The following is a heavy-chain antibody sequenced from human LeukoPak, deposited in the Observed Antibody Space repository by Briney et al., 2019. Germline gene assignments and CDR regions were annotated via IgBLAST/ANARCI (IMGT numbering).Heavy chain of an antibody. CDR3: AAGIRYAFDY. CDR2: IRTTAEGAKYA. V-gene: IGHV3-48*02. Sequence: GGSLRLSCATSGFSFTDYPMNWVRQAPGKGLEWISNIRTTAEGAKYAYYADSVKGRVTISRDDGKNTLYLHMNSLRDDDTAVYYAAAGIRYAFDYWGQGILVTVSS. J-gene: IGHJ4*02. D-gene: IGHD3-9*01. CDR1: GFSFTDYP.